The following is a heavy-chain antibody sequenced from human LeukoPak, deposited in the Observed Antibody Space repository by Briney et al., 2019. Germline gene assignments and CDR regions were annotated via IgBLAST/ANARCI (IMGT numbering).Heavy chain of an antibody. Sequence: GASVNVSCKPSGGTFNRYAISWVRQAPGQGLEWMGGIIHNFGSSNYAQKFQGRVTITADKSTSTADMELSSLRSEDTAVYYCASAGRYYYDSRGYYPLGYWGQGTLVTVSS. D-gene: IGHD3-22*01. J-gene: IGHJ4*02. CDR1: GGTFNRYA. CDR3: ASAGRYYYDSRGYYPLGY. CDR2: IIHNFGSS. V-gene: IGHV1-69*06.